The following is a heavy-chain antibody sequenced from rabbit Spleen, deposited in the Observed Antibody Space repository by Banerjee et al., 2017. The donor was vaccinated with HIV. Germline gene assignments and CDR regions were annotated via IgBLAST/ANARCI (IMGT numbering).Heavy chain of an antibody. D-gene: IGHD8-1*01. V-gene: IGHV1S45*01. Sequence: QEQLEESGGGLVKPEGSLTLTCKASGFSFSDRDVMCWVRQAPGKGLELIACVYAGSRGSTYYASWAKGRFTFSKTSSTTVTLQMTSLTVADTATYFCARDTGSSFSSYGMDLWGQGTLVTVS. CDR2: VYAGSRGST. J-gene: IGHJ6*01. CDR1: GFSFSDRDV. CDR3: ARDTGSSFSSYGMDL.